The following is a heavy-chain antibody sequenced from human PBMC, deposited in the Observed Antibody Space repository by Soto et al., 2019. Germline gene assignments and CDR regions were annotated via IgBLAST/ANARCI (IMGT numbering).Heavy chain of an antibody. Sequence: SETLSLTCTVSGGSISSYYWSWIRQPPGKGLEWIGYIYYSGSTNYNPSLKSRVTISVDTSKNQFSLKLSSVTAADTAVYYCARVSLEWLLLFDYWGQGTLVTVSS. J-gene: IGHJ4*02. V-gene: IGHV4-59*01. D-gene: IGHD3-3*01. CDR3: ARVSLEWLLLFDY. CDR1: GGSISSYY. CDR2: IYYSGST.